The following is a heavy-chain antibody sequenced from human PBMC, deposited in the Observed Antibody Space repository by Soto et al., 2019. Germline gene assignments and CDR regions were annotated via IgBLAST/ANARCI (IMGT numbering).Heavy chain of an antibody. Sequence: KTSETPSLTRTVSCGSISSSSYYWGWIRQPPGKGLEWIGSIYYSGSTYYNPSLKSRVTISVDTSKNQFSLKLSSVTAADTAVYYCARHPSSVEIDYGDYVDLNYFDYWGQGTLVTVSS. V-gene: IGHV4-39*01. D-gene: IGHD4-17*01. CDR1: CGSISSSSYY. J-gene: IGHJ4*02. CDR3: ARHPSSVEIDYGDYVDLNYFDY. CDR2: IYYSGST.